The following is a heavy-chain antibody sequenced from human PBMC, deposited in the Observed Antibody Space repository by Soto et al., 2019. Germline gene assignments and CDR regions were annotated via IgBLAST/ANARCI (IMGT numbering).Heavy chain of an antibody. CDR3: ARDVIGNGNYETIGYYLDH. V-gene: IGHV1-46*01. CDR2: IDPSGGIT. CDR1: GYTFTKFH. Sequence: GASVKVSCKASGYTFTKFHIHWVRQAPGQGLEWMGMIDPSGGITRDAQRFQGRITMTRDTSTSSVYMELRSLTSEDTAVYYCARDVIGNGNYETIGYYLDHWGKGTLVTVSS. J-gene: IGHJ4*02. D-gene: IGHD3-22*01.